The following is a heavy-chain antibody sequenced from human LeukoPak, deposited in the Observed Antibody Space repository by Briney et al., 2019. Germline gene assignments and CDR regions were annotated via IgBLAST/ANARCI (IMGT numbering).Heavy chain of an antibody. CDR1: GGSISSGSYY. V-gene: IGHV4-61*02. CDR3: ARDFAHGSGIIG. J-gene: IGHJ4*02. D-gene: IGHD3-10*01. CDR2: FYTSGST. Sequence: PSETLSLTCTVSGGSISSGSYYWSWIRQPAGKGLEWIGRFYTSGSTNYNPSLKSRVTISVDTSKNQFSLKLSSVTAADTAGYYCARDFAHGSGIIGWGQGTLVTVSS.